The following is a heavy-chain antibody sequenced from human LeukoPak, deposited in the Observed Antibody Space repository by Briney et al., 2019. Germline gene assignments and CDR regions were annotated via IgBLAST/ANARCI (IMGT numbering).Heavy chain of an antibody. CDR1: GFTFSSYW. J-gene: IGHJ4*02. V-gene: IGHV3-7*03. Sequence: GGSLRLSCAASGFTFSSYWMSWVRQAPGKGLEWVANIKQDGSEKYYVDSVKGRFTISRDNAKNSLYLQMNSLRAEDTAVYYCAKSLWFGELFSVSPPQPDYWGQGTLVTVSS. D-gene: IGHD3-10*01. CDR3: AKSLWFGELFSVSPPQPDY. CDR2: IKQDGSEK.